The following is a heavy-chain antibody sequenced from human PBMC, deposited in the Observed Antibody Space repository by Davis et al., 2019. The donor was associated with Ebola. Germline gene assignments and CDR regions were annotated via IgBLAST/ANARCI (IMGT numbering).Heavy chain of an antibody. Sequence: GESLKISCAASGFMFSTYAMHWVRQAPGKGLEWVAVISKDGSSEDYADSLRGRFTISRDKSKNMLFLQMNNLRPEDTAVYYCLAGTNYWGQGTQVIVSS. CDR1: GFMFSTYA. V-gene: IGHV3-30*04. D-gene: IGHD6-19*01. J-gene: IGHJ4*02. CDR2: ISKDGSSE. CDR3: LAGTNY.